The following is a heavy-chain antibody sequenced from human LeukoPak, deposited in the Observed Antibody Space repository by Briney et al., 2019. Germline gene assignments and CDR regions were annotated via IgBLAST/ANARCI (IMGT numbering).Heavy chain of an antibody. CDR3: ARNPLPKQQLVPLYYYYMDV. CDR1: GGSISSSSYY. D-gene: IGHD6-13*01. J-gene: IGHJ6*03. Sequence: SETLSLTCTVSGGSISSSSYYWEWIRQPPGEGLEWIGSIYYSGSTYYNPSLKSRVTISVDTSKNQFSLKLSSVTAADTAVYYCARNPLPKQQLVPLYYYYMDVWGKGTTVTVSS. CDR2: IYYSGST. V-gene: IGHV4-39*01.